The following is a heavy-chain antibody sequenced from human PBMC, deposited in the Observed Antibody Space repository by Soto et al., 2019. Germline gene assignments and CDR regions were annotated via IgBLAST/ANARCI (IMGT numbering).Heavy chain of an antibody. CDR1: GGSITSYY. Sequence: QVHLPQSGPGLVKPSETLSLTCTFSGGSITSYYWSWIRQPPGKGLEWIGYIFHGLGPNYNSSLRGRVSISVDTTKNQLSLELRSLTAADTAVYYCARDRHWYGSGGPFYPAGSFDIWGQGTMVAVST. V-gene: IGHV4-59*01. CDR3: ARDRHWYGSGGPFYPAGSFDI. D-gene: IGHD2-15*01. CDR2: IFHGLGP. J-gene: IGHJ3*02.